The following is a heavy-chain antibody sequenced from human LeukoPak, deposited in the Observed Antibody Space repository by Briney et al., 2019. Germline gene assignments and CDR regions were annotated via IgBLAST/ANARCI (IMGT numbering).Heavy chain of an antibody. D-gene: IGHD5-18*01. J-gene: IGHJ4*02. Sequence: GGSLRLSCAASGFTFSSYAMHWVRQAPGKGLDWVASISYDGSNKYYADSVKGRFTISRDNSKNTLYLQMNSLRAEDTAVYYCARDSSVDTAMAADYWGQGTLVTVSS. V-gene: IGHV3-30-3*01. CDR2: ISYDGSNK. CDR1: GFTFSSYA. CDR3: ARDSSVDTAMAADY.